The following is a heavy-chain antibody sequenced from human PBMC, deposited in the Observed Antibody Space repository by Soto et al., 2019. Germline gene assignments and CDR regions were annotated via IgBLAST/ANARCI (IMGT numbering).Heavy chain of an antibody. J-gene: IGHJ4*02. CDR3: ATEGDIVATPYFDY. D-gene: IGHD5-12*01. V-gene: IGHV3-30-3*01. CDR1: GFTFSSYA. CDR2: ISYDGSN. Sequence: QVQLVESGGGVVQPGRSLRLSCAASGFTFSSYAMHWVRQAPGKGLEWVAVISYDGSNISRDNSKNTLYLQMNSLRAEDTAVYYCATEGDIVATPYFDYWGQGTLVTVSS.